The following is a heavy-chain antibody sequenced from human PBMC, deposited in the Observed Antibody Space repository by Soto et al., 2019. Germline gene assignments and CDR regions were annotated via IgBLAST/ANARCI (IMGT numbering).Heavy chain of an antibody. J-gene: IGHJ4*02. CDR2: ISYDGSNK. CDR3: AKDSGYDSSGSIDY. V-gene: IGHV3-30*18. CDR1: GFTFSSYG. Sequence: QVQLVESGGGVVQPGRSLRLSCAASGFTFSSYGMHWVRQAPGKGLEWVAVISYDGSNKYYADSVKGRFTISRDNSKNTLYLQMNSLRAEDTAVYYCAKDSGYDSSGSIDYWGQGTLVTVSS. D-gene: IGHD3-22*01.